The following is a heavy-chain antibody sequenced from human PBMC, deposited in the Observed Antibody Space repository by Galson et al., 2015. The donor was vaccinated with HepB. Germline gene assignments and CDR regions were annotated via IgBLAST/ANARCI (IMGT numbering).Heavy chain of an antibody. D-gene: IGHD2-2*02. CDR1: GFTVSSNY. J-gene: IGHJ1*01. Sequence: SLRLSCAASGFTVSSNYMSWVRQAPGKGLEWVSVIYSGGSTYYADSVKGRFTISRDNSKNTLYPQMNSLRAEDTAVYYCARDEDCSSTSCYTRRGYFQHWGQGTLVTVSS. V-gene: IGHV3-53*01. CDR3: ARDEDCSSTSCYTRRGYFQH. CDR2: IYSGGST.